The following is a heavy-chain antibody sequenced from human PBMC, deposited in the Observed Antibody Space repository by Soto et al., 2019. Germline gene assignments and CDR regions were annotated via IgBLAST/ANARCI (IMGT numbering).Heavy chain of an antibody. Sequence: GGSLRLSCAASGFTFSNYAMHWVRQAPGKGLEWVAVISYDGTNKYSADSVKGRFFVSRDNSNNTLYLEMNRLRAEDTAVYYCAKDPDFWNRYHIVAPYNWFDTWGQGTQVTVYS. V-gene: IGHV3-30*18. J-gene: IGHJ5*02. CDR2: ISYDGTNK. CDR3: AKDPDFWNRYHIVAPYNWFDT. D-gene: IGHD5-12*01. CDR1: GFTFSNYA.